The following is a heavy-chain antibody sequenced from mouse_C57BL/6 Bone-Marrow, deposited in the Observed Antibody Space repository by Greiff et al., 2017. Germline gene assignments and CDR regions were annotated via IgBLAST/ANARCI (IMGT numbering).Heavy chain of an antibody. V-gene: IGHV1-18*01. CDR1: GYTFTDYN. Sequence: VQLQQSGPELVKPGASVKIPCKASGYTFTDYNLDWVKQSHGKSLEWIGDINPNNGGTIYNQKFKGKATLTVDKSSSTAYMELRSLTSEDTAVYYCARSITTVVATDFDVWGTGTTFTVSS. J-gene: IGHJ1*03. CDR3: ARSITTVVATDFDV. D-gene: IGHD1-1*01. CDR2: INPNNGGT.